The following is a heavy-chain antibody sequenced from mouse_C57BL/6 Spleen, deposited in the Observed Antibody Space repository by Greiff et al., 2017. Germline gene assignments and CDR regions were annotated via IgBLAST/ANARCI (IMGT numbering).Heavy chain of an antibody. Sequence: VQLQQSVAELVRPGDSVKLSCTASGFNIKNTYMHWVKQRPEQGLEWIGRIDPANGNTKYAPKFPGKATITADTSSNTASLQLSSLTSEDTAIYYCVEDLDPYWYFDVWGTGTTVTVSS. CDR1: GFNIKNTY. V-gene: IGHV14-3*01. CDR3: VEDLDPYWYFDV. J-gene: IGHJ1*03. CDR2: IDPANGNT.